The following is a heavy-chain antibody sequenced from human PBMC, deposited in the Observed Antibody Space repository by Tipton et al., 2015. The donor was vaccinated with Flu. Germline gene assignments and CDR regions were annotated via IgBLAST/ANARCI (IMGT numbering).Heavy chain of an antibody. Sequence: TLSLTCTVSGGSISSYYWSWIRQPAGKGLEWIGRIYTSGSTNYNPSLKSRVTMSVDTSKNQFYLKLSSVTAADTSVYYCARHLSVDNRADCGDFAPMEVDYWGQGTLVTVSS. J-gene: IGHJ4*02. V-gene: IGHV4-4*07. CDR1: GGSISSYY. CDR3: ARHLSVDNRADCGDFAPMEVDY. CDR2: IYTSGST. D-gene: IGHD4-17*01.